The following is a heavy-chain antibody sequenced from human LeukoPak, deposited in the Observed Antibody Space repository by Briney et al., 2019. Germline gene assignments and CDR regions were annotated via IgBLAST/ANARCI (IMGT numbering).Heavy chain of an antibody. CDR3: ARGVVGATTLIGAFDI. J-gene: IGHJ3*02. CDR2: ISRSSSYI. V-gene: IGHV3-21*01. D-gene: IGHD1-26*01. Sequence: PGGSLRLSCAASAFTFSSYSMNWVRQAPGKGLEWVSSISRSSSYIYYADSVKGRFTISRHNAKNSLYLEMNSPRAEDTAVYYCARGVVGATTLIGAFDIWGQGTLVTVSS. CDR1: AFTFSSYS.